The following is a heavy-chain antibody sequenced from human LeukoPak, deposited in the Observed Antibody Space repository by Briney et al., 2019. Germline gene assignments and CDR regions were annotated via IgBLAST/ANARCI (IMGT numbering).Heavy chain of an antibody. J-gene: IGHJ4*02. V-gene: IGHV3-23*01. D-gene: IGHD4-17*01. CDR2: ISGSGGST. CDR3: AKDDYGDYWDY. Sequence: GGSLRLSCTASGFTFSSYAMSWVRQAPGKGLEWVSAISGSGGSTYYADSVKGRFTTSRDNSKNTLYLQMNSLRAEDTAVYYCAKDDYGDYWDYWGQGTLVTVSS. CDR1: GFTFSSYA.